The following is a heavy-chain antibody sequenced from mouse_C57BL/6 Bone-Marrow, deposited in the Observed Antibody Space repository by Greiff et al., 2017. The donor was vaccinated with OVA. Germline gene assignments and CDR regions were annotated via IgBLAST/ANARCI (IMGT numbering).Heavy chain of an antibody. D-gene: IGHD3-3*01. Sequence: EVMLVESGGGLVKPGGSLKLSCAASGFTFSSYAMSWVRQTPEKRLEWVATISDGGRYTYYPDNVKGRFTISRDNAKNNLYLQMSHLKSEDTAMYYCARGTDFPFAYWGQGTLVTVSA. CDR1: GFTFSSYA. J-gene: IGHJ3*01. V-gene: IGHV5-4*03. CDR3: ARGTDFPFAY. CDR2: ISDGGRYT.